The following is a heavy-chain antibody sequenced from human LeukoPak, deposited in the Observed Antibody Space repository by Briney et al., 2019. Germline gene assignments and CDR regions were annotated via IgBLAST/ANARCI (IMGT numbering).Heavy chain of an antibody. D-gene: IGHD4-23*01. CDR2: IYPGDSDT. CDR1: GYRFTSYW. J-gene: IGHJ4*02. Sequence: GESLKISRKGSGYRFTSYWIGWVRQMPGKGLEWMGIIYPGDSDTRYSPSFRGQVTISADKSISAAYLQWSSLKASDTAMYYCARHTNDYGGYGDYWGQGTLVTVSS. V-gene: IGHV5-51*01. CDR3: ARHTNDYGGYGDY.